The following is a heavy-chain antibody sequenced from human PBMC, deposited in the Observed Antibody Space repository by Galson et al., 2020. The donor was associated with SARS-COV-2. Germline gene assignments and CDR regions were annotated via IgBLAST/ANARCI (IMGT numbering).Heavy chain of an antibody. V-gene: IGHV4-38-2*02. CDR2: IYHSGSA. Sequence: SETLSLTCTVSGFSISSGYFWGWIRQPPEKGLEWIGRIYHSGSAYYNPSLKSRVTISVDTSKNQFSLKLTSVSAADAGVYYCARDRGVDGGISEDFDLWGRGTLVTVSS. CDR3: ARDRGVDGGISEDFDL. D-gene: IGHD2-15*01. CDR1: GFSISSGYF. J-gene: IGHJ2*01.